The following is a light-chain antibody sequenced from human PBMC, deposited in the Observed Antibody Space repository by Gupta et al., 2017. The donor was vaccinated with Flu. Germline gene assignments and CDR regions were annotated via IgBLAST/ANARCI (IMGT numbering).Light chain of an antibody. Sequence: PGERVTLSCRASQNIGHNVAWYQQKPGQAPRLLIYGAIYRAADIPVRFSGSGSGTEFTLTISSLQSEDFAVYYCEQYNKWPRFGPGTKVDLK. CDR2: GAI. CDR1: QNIGHN. V-gene: IGKV3-15*01. CDR3: EQYNKWPR. J-gene: IGKJ3*01.